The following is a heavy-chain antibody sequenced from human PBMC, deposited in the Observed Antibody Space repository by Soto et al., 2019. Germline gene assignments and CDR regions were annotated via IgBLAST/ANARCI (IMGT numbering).Heavy chain of an antibody. CDR3: AKDQGVGSHNWFDP. V-gene: IGHV3-23*01. Sequence: PGGSLRLSCAASGFTFSSYAMSWIRQAPGKGLEWVSAISGSGGSTYYADSVKGRFTVSRDNSKNTLYLQMNSLRAEDTAVYYCAKDQGVGSHNWFDPWGQGTLVTVSS. J-gene: IGHJ5*02. D-gene: IGHD1-26*01. CDR1: GFTFSSYA. CDR2: ISGSGGST.